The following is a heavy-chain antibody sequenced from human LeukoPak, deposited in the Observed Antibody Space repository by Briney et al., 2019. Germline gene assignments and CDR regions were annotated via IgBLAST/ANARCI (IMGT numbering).Heavy chain of an antibody. CDR3: ARETYYDILTGYNYYYYYGMDV. V-gene: IGHV1-18*01. Sequence: GASVKVSCKASGYTFTSYGISWVRQAPGQGLEWMGWISAYNGNTNYVQKLQGRVTMTTDTSTSTAYMELRSLRSDDTAVYYCARETYYDILTGYNYYYYYGMDVWGQGTTVTVSS. CDR2: ISAYNGNT. CDR1: GYTFTSYG. J-gene: IGHJ6*02. D-gene: IGHD3-9*01.